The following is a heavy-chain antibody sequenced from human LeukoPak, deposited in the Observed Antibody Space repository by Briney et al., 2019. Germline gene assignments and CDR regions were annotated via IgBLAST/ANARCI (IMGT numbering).Heavy chain of an antibody. V-gene: IGHV3-7*01. D-gene: IGHD6-13*01. Sequence: GSLRLSCVGSGLTISNYWMTWVRQAPGKGLEWVANIKEDGSETYYVDSLKGRFTISRDNAKNSLFLQMNSLRAEDTAVYYCTRTSVAAAGAFWGQGTLVIVSS. CDR3: TRTSVAAAGAF. J-gene: IGHJ4*02. CDR1: GLTISNYW. CDR2: IKEDGSET.